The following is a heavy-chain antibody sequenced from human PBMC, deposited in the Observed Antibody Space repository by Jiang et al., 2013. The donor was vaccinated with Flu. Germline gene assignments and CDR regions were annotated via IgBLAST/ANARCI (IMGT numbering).Heavy chain of an antibody. V-gene: IGHV6-1*01. CDR2: TYYRSKWYF. D-gene: IGHD3-22*01. J-gene: IGHJ6*02. CDR3: ARGSGYYDSSNYYFDYYYGMDV. Sequence: SQTLSLTCAISGDSVASTSSAWNWIRQSPSGGLEWLGRTYYRSKWYFRYAEFVRGRMTISPDTSKNQFSLQLSSVTPEDTAVYYCARGSGYYDSSNYYFDYYYGMDVWGQGTTVTVSS. CDR1: GDSVASTSSA.